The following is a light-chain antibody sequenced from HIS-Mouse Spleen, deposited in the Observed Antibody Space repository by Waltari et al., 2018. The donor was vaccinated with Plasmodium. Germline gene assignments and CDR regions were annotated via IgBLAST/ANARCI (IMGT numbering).Light chain of an antibody. CDR3: SSYTSSSTLDV. CDR1: SSAVGGYNY. J-gene: IGLJ1*01. Sequence: QSALPQPASVSVSPGQSITISCTGTSSAVGGYNYVSWYQQHPGKAPKLMIYEVSNRPSGVSNRFSGSKSGNTASLTISGLQAEDEADYYCSSYTSSSTLDVFGTGTKVTVL. CDR2: EVS. V-gene: IGLV2-14*01.